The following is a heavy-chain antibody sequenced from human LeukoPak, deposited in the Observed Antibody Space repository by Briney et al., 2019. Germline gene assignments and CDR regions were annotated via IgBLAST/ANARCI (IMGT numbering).Heavy chain of an antibody. CDR2: IYHSGSI. Sequence: SETLSLTCTVSGYSISSGYYWGWIRQPPGKGLEWIGSIYHSGSIYYNPSLKSRVTISVDTSKNQFSLKLSSVTAADTAVYYCATTINYYDSSGHYYNWFDPWGQGTLVTSP. J-gene: IGHJ5*02. CDR3: ATTINYYDSSGHYYNWFDP. V-gene: IGHV4-38-2*02. CDR1: GYSISSGYY. D-gene: IGHD3-22*01.